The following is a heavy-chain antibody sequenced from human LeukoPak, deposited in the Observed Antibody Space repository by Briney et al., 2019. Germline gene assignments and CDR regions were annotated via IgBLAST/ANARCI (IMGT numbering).Heavy chain of an antibody. CDR1: GGSISTYY. D-gene: IGHD6-19*01. CDR3: ARGFHSNGWHYFDS. Sequence: SETLSLTCTVSGGSISTYYWSWIRQPAGEGLEWIGRPYASGSTNYNPSLKSRGTMSVDTSKNQCSLKLSSVTAADTAIYHCARGFHSNGWHYFDSWGQGTLVTVSS. CDR2: PYASGST. J-gene: IGHJ4*02. V-gene: IGHV4-4*07.